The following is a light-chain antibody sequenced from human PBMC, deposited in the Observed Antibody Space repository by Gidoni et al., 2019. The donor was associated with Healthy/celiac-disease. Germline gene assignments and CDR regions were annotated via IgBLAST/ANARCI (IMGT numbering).Light chain of an antibody. Sequence: EMVLTQSPGTLSLSPGERATLSCRASQSVSSSYLAWYQQKPGQAPRLLIYGASSRATGLPDRFSRSRSVTDFTLTIRRLEPEDFAVYYCQQYGSSPGTFGQGTKVDIK. CDR3: QQYGSSPGT. J-gene: IGKJ1*01. V-gene: IGKV3-20*01. CDR2: GAS. CDR1: QSVSSSY.